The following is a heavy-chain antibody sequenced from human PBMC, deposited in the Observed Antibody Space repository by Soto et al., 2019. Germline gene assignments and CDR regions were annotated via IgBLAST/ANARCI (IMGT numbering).Heavy chain of an antibody. Sequence: SVPTLVNPTEPRTLTCTFSGFSLTSPGMCVSWIRQPPGKALEWLALIERDDDDKYYSTSLKTRLTISKDTRKNQVVLTMANMDPADTGTYYCARSIRGPRRFNGMDVWGQGTTVTVSS. CDR2: IERDDDDK. J-gene: IGHJ6*02. CDR3: ARSIRGPRRFNGMDV. D-gene: IGHD1-20*01. V-gene: IGHV2-70*13. CDR1: GFSLTSPGMC.